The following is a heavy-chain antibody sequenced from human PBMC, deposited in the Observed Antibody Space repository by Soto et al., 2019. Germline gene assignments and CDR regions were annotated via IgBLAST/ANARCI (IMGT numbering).Heavy chain of an antibody. CDR3: ARSSGTTPHHYGLDV. CDR2: IDPGNGGT. V-gene: IGHV1-2*04. D-gene: IGHD1-26*01. CDR1: GYTFSDYY. J-gene: IGHJ6*02. Sequence: QVQLVQSGAAVKKPGASVKVSCKASGYTFSDYYLHWVRQAPGQGLEWMGWIDPGNGGTNYAQKFQGWVTMTRDTSITTAYMELSRLTPDDTAVYFCARSSGTTPHHYGLDVWGQGTTVIVS.